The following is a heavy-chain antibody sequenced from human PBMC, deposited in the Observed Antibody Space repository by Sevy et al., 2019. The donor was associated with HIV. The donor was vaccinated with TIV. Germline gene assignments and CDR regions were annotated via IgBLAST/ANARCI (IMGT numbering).Heavy chain of an antibody. V-gene: IGHV3-30*18. D-gene: IGHD2-2*01. J-gene: IGHJ4*02. CDR3: AKDHIVVVPAAPDY. Sequence: GGSLRLSCAASGFTFSSYGMHWVRQAPGKGLEWVAVISYDGSNKYYADSVKGRFTISRDNSKNTLYLQMNSLRAEDTAVYYCAKDHIVVVPAAPDYWGQGTLVTVSS. CDR1: GFTFSSYG. CDR2: ISYDGSNK.